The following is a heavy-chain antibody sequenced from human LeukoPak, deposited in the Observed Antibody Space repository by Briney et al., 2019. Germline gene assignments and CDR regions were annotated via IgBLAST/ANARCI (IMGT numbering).Heavy chain of an antibody. CDR2: IYPGDSDT. CDR3: ARPRAARGADAFDI. CDR1: GYIFTSYW. D-gene: IGHD6-6*01. Sequence: GESLKISCKGSGYIFTSYWIGWVRQMPGKGLEWMGIIYPGDSDTRYSPSFQGQVTISADKSITTAYLQWSSLKASDTAMYYCARPRAARGADAFDIWGQGTMVTVSS. V-gene: IGHV5-51*01. J-gene: IGHJ3*02.